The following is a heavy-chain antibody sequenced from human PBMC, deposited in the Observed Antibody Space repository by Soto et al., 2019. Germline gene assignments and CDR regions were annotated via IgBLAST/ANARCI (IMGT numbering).Heavy chain of an antibody. D-gene: IGHD3-22*01. CDR2: ISYDGSNK. Sequence: PGGSLRLSCAASGFTFSSYGMHWVRQAPGKGLEWVAVISYDGSNKYYADSVKGRFTISRDNSKNTLYLQMNSLRAEDTAVYYCAKDRVLGSSGYYCPDYFDYWGQGTLVTVSS. CDR3: AKDRVLGSSGYYCPDYFDY. CDR1: GFTFSSYG. V-gene: IGHV3-30*18. J-gene: IGHJ4*02.